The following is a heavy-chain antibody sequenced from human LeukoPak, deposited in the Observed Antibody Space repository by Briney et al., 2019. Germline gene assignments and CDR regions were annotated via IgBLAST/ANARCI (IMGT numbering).Heavy chain of an antibody. V-gene: IGHV1-46*01. D-gene: IGHD5-18*01. Sequence: ASVKVSCKASGYTFTMYYIHWVRQAPGQGLEWMGMINPSDGATTYAQRFQGRVTMTRNTSISTAYMELSSLRSEDTAVYYCAREPRGDTAMVTGPYYYYYYMDVWGKGTTVTVSS. CDR1: GYTFTMYY. CDR3: AREPRGDTAMVTGPYYYYYYMDV. CDR2: INPSDGAT. J-gene: IGHJ6*03.